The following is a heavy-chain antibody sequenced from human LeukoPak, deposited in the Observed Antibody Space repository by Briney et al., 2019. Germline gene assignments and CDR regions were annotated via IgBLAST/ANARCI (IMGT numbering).Heavy chain of an antibody. V-gene: IGHV4-31*03. Sequence: PSQTLSLTCTVSGGSISSGGYYWSWIRQHPGKGLEWIGYIYYSGSTYYNPSLKSRVTISVDTSKNQFSLKLSSVTAADTAVYYCARSELYDSIGYYYEYGMDVWGQGTTVTVSS. J-gene: IGHJ6*02. CDR2: IYYSGST. D-gene: IGHD3-22*01. CDR1: GGSISSGGYY. CDR3: ARSELYDSIGYYYEYGMDV.